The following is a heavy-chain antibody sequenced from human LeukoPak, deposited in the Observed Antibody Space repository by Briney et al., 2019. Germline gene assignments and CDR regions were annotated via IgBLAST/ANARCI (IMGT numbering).Heavy chain of an antibody. CDR3: ARDQRDGYNYSPRN. CDR2: VYYKGRT. CDR1: GCSISSYY. D-gene: IGHD5-24*01. V-gene: IGHV4-59*01. J-gene: IGHJ4*02. Sequence: SETLSLTCTVHGCSISSYYGSSIPQPPGKGLEWIGYVYYKGRTYYNPSLKSRVHISVDTSKKQFSLKLSSVTAADTAVYYCARDQRDGYNYSPRNWGQGTLVTVSS.